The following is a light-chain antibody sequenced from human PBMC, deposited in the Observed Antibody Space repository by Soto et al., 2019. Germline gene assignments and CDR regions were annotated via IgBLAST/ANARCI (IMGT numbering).Light chain of an antibody. CDR2: DSS. V-gene: IGKV3-15*01. CDR3: QQFGDWPS. J-gene: IGKJ1*01. Sequence: EIRMTQSPAILSVSPGETATLSCRASQSVSGHVVWYQQKPGQAPRLLISDSSTTATGLPARFGGSGSGTEFTLTISSLQSDDSAIYYCQQFGDWPSFGLGTKVDIK. CDR1: QSVSGH.